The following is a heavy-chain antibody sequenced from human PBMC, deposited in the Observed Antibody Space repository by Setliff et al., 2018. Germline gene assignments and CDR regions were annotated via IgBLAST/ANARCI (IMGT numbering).Heavy chain of an antibody. D-gene: IGHD3-22*01. CDR3: ASGKGNGSGGYFGYDPFDV. V-gene: IGHV3-30-3*01. Sequence: PGGSLRLSCAASGFTFSSYAMHWVRQAPGKGLEWVAVISYDGSNKYYADSVKGRFTISRDNSKNTLYLQMNSLRAEDTAVYYCASGKGNGSGGYFGYDPFDVWGQGTLVTVSS. CDR2: ISYDGSNK. J-gene: IGHJ3*01. CDR1: GFTFSSYA.